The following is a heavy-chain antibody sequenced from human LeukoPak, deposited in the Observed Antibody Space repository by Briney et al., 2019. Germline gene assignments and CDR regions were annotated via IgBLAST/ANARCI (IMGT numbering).Heavy chain of an antibody. CDR3: AKDIVGGGDDY. J-gene: IGHJ4*02. CDR1: GFTFSTYS. D-gene: IGHD2-21*02. V-gene: IGHV3-7*01. CDR2: IQEDGKKE. Sequence: GGSLRLSCAASGFTFSTYSMTWVRQAPGKGLEWVANIQEDGKKENYVDSVRGRFTISRDNAKNSIYLQMNSLRVEDTAVYYCAKDIVGGGDDYWGQGTLVIVSS.